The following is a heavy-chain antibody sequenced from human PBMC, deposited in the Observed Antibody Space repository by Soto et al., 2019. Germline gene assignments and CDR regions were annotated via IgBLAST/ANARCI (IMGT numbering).Heavy chain of an antibody. D-gene: IGHD2-15*01. V-gene: IGHV1-69*13. Sequence: SVKVSCKASRGTFSSYAINWLRQAPGQGLEWLGGIIPIFDTANYAQKFQGRVTITADESTSTAYMELSSLRSEDTAVYCCARAGGGVAATYYFYGMDVWGQGTTVTVSS. CDR1: RGTFSSYA. CDR3: ARAGGGVAATYYFYGMDV. CDR2: IIPIFDTA. J-gene: IGHJ6*02.